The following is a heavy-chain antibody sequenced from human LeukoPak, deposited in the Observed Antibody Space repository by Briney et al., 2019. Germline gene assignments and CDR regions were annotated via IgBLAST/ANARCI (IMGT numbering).Heavy chain of an antibody. J-gene: IGHJ6*03. CDR2: IYPGDSDT. CDR1: GYSFTSYW. V-gene: IGHV5-51*01. CDR3: ARQGWFGESRTYYMDV. Sequence: GESLKISCKGSGYSFTSYWIGWVRQMPGKGLEWMGIIYPGDSDTRYSPSFQGQVTISADKSISTAYLQWSSLKASDTAMYYCARQGWFGESRTYYMDVWGKGTTVTISS. D-gene: IGHD3-10*01.